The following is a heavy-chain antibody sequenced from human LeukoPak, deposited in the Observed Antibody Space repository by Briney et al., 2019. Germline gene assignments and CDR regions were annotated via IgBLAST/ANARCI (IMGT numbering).Heavy chain of an antibody. CDR3: ARLYRVAATFDP. V-gene: IGHV3-21*01. CDR1: GLTFSSYS. D-gene: IGHD2-15*01. J-gene: IGHJ5*02. CDR2: ISSSSSYI. Sequence: PGGPLRLSCAASGLTFSSYSMNWVRQAPGKGLEWVSSISSSSSYIYYADSVKGRFTISRDNAKNSLYLQMNSLRAEDTAVYYCARLYRVAATFDPWGQGTLVTVSS.